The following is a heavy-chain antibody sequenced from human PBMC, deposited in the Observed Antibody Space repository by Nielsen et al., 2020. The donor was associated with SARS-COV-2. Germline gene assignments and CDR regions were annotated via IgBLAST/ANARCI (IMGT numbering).Heavy chain of an antibody. V-gene: IGHV3-30*04. Sequence: GESLKISCAASGFTFSTYGIHWVRQAPGKGLEWVATISYDGSDEHYADSVKGRFTISRDNVKNSLYLQLSSLSAEDTAVYYCARSPFHRSSWYGMDVWGQGTTVTVSS. CDR1: GFTFSTYG. CDR3: ARSPFHRSSWYGMDV. J-gene: IGHJ6*02. CDR2: ISYDGSDE. D-gene: IGHD6-13*01.